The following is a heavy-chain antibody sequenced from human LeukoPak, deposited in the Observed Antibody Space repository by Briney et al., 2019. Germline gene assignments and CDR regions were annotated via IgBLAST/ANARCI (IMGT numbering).Heavy chain of an antibody. Sequence: GGSLRLSCAASGFTFSSYAMMWVRQAPGTGLQWVSTITGYGATFYADSVRGRFTIFRDTSMNTLFLQMNSLGAEDTAVYYCAKGAAAGKVDWFDPWGQGTLVTVSS. CDR3: AKGAAAGKVDWFDP. V-gene: IGHV3-23*01. CDR2: ITGYGAT. CDR1: GFTFSSYA. J-gene: IGHJ5*02. D-gene: IGHD6-13*01.